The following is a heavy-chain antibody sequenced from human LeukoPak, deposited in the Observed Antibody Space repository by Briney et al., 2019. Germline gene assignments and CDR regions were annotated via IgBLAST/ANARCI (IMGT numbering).Heavy chain of an antibody. CDR2: INHSGST. CDR3: ARRGYCSGGTCLTFDL. J-gene: IGHJ4*02. Sequence: SETLSLTCAVYGGSFSGYYWSWIRQPPGKGLGWIGEINHSGSTNYNPSLKSRVTISVDTSKNQFSLKLSSVTAADTAVYYCARRGYCSGGTCLTFDLWGQGTLVTVSS. D-gene: IGHD2-15*01. CDR1: GGSFSGYY. V-gene: IGHV4-34*01.